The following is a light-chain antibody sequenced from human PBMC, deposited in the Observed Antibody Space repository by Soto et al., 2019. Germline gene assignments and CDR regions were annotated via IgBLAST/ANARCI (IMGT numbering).Light chain of an antibody. Sequence: DIQMTQSPSTLSASVGDRVTITCRASQNISIWLAWYQQRPGRAPRLLIYDSSSLESGVPSTFSGSGSGTEFSLTISNLRPDDFATYYFQHYHSFSITFGQGTRLEIK. CDR2: DSS. CDR1: QNISIW. J-gene: IGKJ5*01. CDR3: QHYHSFSIT. V-gene: IGKV1-5*01.